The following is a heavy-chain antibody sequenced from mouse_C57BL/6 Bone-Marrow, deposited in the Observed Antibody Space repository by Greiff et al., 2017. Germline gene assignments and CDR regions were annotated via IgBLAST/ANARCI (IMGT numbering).Heavy chain of an antibody. CDR3: ASSEIYYYGSSTFDY. CDR1: GYTFTDYY. Sequence: VQLKQSGPVLVKPGASVKMSCKASGYTFTDYYMNWVKQSHGKSLEWIGVINPYNGGTSYNQQFKGKATLTVDKSSSTAYMELNSLTSEDSAVYYCASSEIYYYGSSTFDYWGQGTTLTVSS. CDR2: INPYNGGT. D-gene: IGHD1-1*01. V-gene: IGHV1-19*01. J-gene: IGHJ2*01.